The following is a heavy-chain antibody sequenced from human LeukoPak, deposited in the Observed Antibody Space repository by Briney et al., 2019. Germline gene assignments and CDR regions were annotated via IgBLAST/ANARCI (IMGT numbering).Heavy chain of an antibody. J-gene: IGHJ4*02. V-gene: IGHV1-2*02. D-gene: IGHD2-15*01. Sequence: ASVKVSCKASGYTFTSSAMNWVRQAPGQGLEWMGWINPNSGGTNYAQKFQGRVTMTRDTSISTAYMELSRLRSDDTAVYYCARMPDTDIVVVVAESEDPYWGQGTLVTVSS. CDR1: GYTFTSSA. CDR3: ARMPDTDIVVVVAESEDPY. CDR2: INPNSGGT.